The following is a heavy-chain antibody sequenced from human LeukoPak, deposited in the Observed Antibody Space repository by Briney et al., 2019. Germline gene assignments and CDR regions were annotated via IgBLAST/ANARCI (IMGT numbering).Heavy chain of an antibody. D-gene: IGHD3-22*01. CDR2: INPSGGDT. CDR3: ARGSFAGTGGYYASNPFSDY. J-gene: IGHJ4*02. Sequence: ASVKVSCKASGYTFTTYYIHWVRQAPGQGLEWVGIINPSGGDTKYAQKFQGRVTLIRDTSTSTVSMELSSLRSEDTAVYYCARGSFAGTGGYYASNPFSDYWGQGTLVTVSS. V-gene: IGHV1-46*01. CDR1: GYTFTTYY.